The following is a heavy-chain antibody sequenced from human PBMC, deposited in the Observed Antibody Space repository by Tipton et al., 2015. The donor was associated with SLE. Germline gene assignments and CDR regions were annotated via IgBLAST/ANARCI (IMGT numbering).Heavy chain of an antibody. D-gene: IGHD3-22*01. CDR2: IYYSGST. CDR3: ARTPYYYDSSGYYPFDY. V-gene: IGHV4-59*08. CDR1: GFTVSSNY. J-gene: IGHJ4*02. Sequence: LRLSCAASGFTVSSNYWSWIRQPPGKGLEWIGYIYYSGSTNYNPSLKSRVTISVDTSKNQFSLKLSSVTAADTAVYYCARTPYYYDSSGYYPFDYWGQGTLVTVSS.